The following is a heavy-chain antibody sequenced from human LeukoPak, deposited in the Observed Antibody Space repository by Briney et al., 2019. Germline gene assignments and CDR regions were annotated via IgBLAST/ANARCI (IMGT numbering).Heavy chain of an antibody. CDR2: IYSSGST. Sequence: SETLSLTCTISGGSISNYYWSWIRQPPGKGLEWVGYIYSSGSTNYNASRKSRVTISVDTPKNQSSLKLTSVPAADTAVYYCASLAYAGSFSAYWGQGTLVTVSS. D-gene: IGHD1-26*01. CDR3: ASLAYAGSFSAY. V-gene: IGHV4-59*08. J-gene: IGHJ4*02. CDR1: GGSISNYY.